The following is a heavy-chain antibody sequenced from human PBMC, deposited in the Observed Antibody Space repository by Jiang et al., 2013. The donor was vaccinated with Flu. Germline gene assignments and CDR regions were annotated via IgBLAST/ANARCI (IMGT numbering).Heavy chain of an antibody. Sequence: SISSGDYYWSWIASPRKGLSGLGTSITVGSTYYNPSLKSRVTISVDTSKNQFSLKLSSVTAADTAVYYCARTHGDFSSYWYFDLWGRGTLVTVSS. CDR1: SISSGDYY. J-gene: IGHJ2*01. CDR2: SITVGST. D-gene: IGHD4-17*01. CDR3: ARTHGDFSSYWYFDL. V-gene: IGHV4-30-4*08.